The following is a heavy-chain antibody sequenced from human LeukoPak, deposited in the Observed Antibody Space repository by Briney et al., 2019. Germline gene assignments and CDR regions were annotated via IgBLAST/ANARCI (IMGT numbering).Heavy chain of an antibody. J-gene: IGHJ4*02. CDR3: AAHTYYFSSGSFGH. CDR2: MNPSSGNT. V-gene: IGHV1-8*01. Sequence: GASVQVSCKASGYSFSSYDINWVRQATGQGPGWIGWMNPSSGNTGYAQRFQGRVTMTRDTSTSTAYLELSSLTSEDTAVYYCAAHTYYFSSGSFGHWGQGTLVTVSS. CDR1: GYSFSSYD. D-gene: IGHD3-10*01.